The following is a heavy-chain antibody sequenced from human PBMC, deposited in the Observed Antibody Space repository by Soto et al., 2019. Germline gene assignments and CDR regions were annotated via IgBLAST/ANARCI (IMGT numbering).Heavy chain of an antibody. CDR3: AKDSGYNYGYFRWFDP. CDR1: GYSISSSNW. CDR2: IYYSGTT. J-gene: IGHJ5*02. V-gene: IGHV4-28*03. Sequence: PSETLSLTCAVSGYSISSSNWWGWIRQPPGKGLEWIGYIYYSGTTYYNPALKSRVTISVDTSKSQFSLKLSSVTAADTAVYYCAKDSGYNYGYFRWFDPWGQGTLVTVLL. D-gene: IGHD5-18*01.